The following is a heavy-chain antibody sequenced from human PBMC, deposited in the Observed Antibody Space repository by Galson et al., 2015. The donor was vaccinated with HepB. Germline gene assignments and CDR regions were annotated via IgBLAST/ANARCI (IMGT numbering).Heavy chain of an antibody. CDR3: AKDERRYTSVWSFDS. CDR2: ISGVTGNT. V-gene: IGHV3-23*01. CDR1: GFTFINSA. J-gene: IGHJ4*02. Sequence: SLRLSCAAPGFTFINSAMTWVRQAPGKGLEWVPTISGVTGNTYYADSVKGRFALSSDTFKNTVYLQMNSLRAEDTAVYYCAKDERRYTSVWSFDSWGQGTQVTVSS. D-gene: IGHD6-19*01.